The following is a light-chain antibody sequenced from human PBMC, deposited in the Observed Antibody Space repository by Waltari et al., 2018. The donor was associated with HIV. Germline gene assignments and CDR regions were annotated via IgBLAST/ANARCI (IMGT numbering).Light chain of an antibody. J-gene: IGKJ3*01. CDR3: QQSSNWPLT. V-gene: IGKV3-15*01. CDR1: QGINGH. Sequence: EIVMTQSPATLSVSPGESVTLSCRASQGINGHLAWYQKKPGRSPRLLIYETSTRATGIPARFSGSGSGADFTLTISSLQSEDFAVYYCQQSSNWPLTLGPGTKVEVK. CDR2: ETS.